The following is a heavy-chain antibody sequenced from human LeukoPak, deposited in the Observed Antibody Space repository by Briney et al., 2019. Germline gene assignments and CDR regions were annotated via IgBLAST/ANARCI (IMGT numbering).Heavy chain of an antibody. CDR2: IYPGDSET. CDR3: ARLIAGYSSGFYFEY. CDR1: GYSFPSYW. Sequence: GESLKISCNGSGYSFPSYWIGWVRQMPGKGLEWMGIIYPGDSETRYSPSFQGQVTISADKSISTAYLQWSRLKASDTAVYYCARLIAGYSSGFYFEYWGQGALVTVSS. D-gene: IGHD5-18*01. V-gene: IGHV5-51*01. J-gene: IGHJ4*02.